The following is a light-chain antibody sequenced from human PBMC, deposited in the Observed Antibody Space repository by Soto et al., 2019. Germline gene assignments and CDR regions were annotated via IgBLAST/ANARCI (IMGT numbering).Light chain of an antibody. CDR2: GAS. J-gene: IGKJ5*01. Sequence: EIVMTQSPATLSVSPGERATLSCRASQSGRGNLAWYQQKPGQSPRLLIYGASSRATGIPVRFSGSGSGTEFTLTISSLQSEDFAVYYCQQYNNWPFITFGQGTRLEIK. CDR3: QQYNNWPFIT. V-gene: IGKV3-15*01. CDR1: QSGRGN.